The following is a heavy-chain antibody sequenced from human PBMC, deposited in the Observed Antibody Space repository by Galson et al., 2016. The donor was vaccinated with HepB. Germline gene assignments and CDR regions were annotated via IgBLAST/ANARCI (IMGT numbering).Heavy chain of an antibody. D-gene: IGHD3-16*01. Sequence: SLRLSCAASGFTFSDYYMSWIRQAPGKGLEWISYISSSGSAIYYADSVQGRYTISRDNAKNSLYLQMNSLRAEDRAVYYCAREGVGQVGMDVWGQGTTVTVSS. V-gene: IGHV3-11*04. CDR3: AREGVGQVGMDV. CDR1: GFTFSDYY. J-gene: IGHJ6*02. CDR2: ISSSGSAI.